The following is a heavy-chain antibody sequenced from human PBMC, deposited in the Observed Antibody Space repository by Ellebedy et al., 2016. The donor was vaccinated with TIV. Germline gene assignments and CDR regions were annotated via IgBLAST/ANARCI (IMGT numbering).Heavy chain of an antibody. D-gene: IGHD3-9*01. V-gene: IGHV1-69*13. Sequence: AASVKVSCKASAGTFNNFGISWVRQAPGQGLEWMGGIMAVFGTADYAQKVQGRVTITADESTTTAYMELSSLRPEDTAVYYCATEKYYDVLTGLYYGMDVWGQGTTVTVSS. J-gene: IGHJ6*02. CDR3: ATEKYYDVLTGLYYGMDV. CDR2: IMAVFGTA. CDR1: AGTFNNFG.